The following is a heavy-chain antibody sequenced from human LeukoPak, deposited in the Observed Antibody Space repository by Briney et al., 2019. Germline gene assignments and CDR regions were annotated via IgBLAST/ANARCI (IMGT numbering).Heavy chain of an antibody. D-gene: IGHD3-10*01. CDR2: VKEDGSEK. CDR3: SRDFGGT. Sequence: GGSLRLSCAASGFTFSSYAMNWVRQAPGKGLEWVANVKEDGSEKYYVDSVKGRFTISRDTTKNSLYLQMNSLRAEDTAVYYCSRDFGGTWGQGTPVTVSS. J-gene: IGHJ5*02. CDR1: GFTFSSYA. V-gene: IGHV3-7*04.